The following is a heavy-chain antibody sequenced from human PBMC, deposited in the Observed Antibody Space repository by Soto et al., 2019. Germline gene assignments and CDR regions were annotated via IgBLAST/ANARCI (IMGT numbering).Heavy chain of an antibody. CDR1: GGFNSSYN. Sequence: EALSLSCTVSGGFNSSYNSSWTRPPPRKRLEWIGYINSSRSINYNPSLKSRVTISVDTAKNQFSLKLSSVTAADTAVYYSARLGLGYCSGSSCSPDRAYYYDYYMDVWVKGTMVTVSS. CDR3: ARLGLGYCSGSSCSPDRAYYYDYYMDV. CDR2: INSSRSI. V-gene: IGHV4-59*01. J-gene: IGHJ6*03. D-gene: IGHD2-15*01.